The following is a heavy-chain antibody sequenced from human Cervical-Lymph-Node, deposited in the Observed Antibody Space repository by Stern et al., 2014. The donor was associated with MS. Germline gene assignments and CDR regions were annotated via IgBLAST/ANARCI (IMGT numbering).Heavy chain of an antibody. D-gene: IGHD5-12*01. Sequence: VQLVQSGAEVKKPGSSVKVSCKASGGTFTSYGISWVRQAPGQGLEWLGWISAYNGNTNYAQKLQGRVTMTTDTSTSTAYMELRSLRSDDTAVYYCARGDIVATITGYYYGMDVWGQGTTVTVSS. CDR3: ARGDIVATITGYYYGMDV. V-gene: IGHV1-18*01. CDR2: ISAYNGNT. CDR1: GGTFTSYG. J-gene: IGHJ6*02.